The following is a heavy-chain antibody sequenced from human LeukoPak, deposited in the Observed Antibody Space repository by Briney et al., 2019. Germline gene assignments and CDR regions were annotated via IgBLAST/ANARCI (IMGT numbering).Heavy chain of an antibody. V-gene: IGHV3-74*01. Sequence: PGGSLRLSCAASGFTFSSYWMHWVRQAPGEGLVCVSRINSDGTSTTYADSGKGRFTISRDNARNTLYMQMNSLRAEDTAVYYCARATLDIVGATRTFDYWGQGTLVTVSS. CDR1: GFTFSSYW. CDR3: ARATLDIVGATRTFDY. J-gene: IGHJ4*02. CDR2: INSDGTST. D-gene: IGHD2-2*03.